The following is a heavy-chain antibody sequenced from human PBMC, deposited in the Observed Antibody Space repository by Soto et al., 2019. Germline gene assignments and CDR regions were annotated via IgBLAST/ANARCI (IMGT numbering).Heavy chain of an antibody. D-gene: IGHD1-26*01. Sequence: SVKVSFKASGFTFTSSAVQWVRQARGQRLEWIGWIVVGSGNTNYAQKFQERVTITRDMSTSTAYMELSSLRSEDTAVYYCAADVGATNYYGMDVWGQGTTVTVSS. J-gene: IGHJ6*02. CDR3: AADVGATNYYGMDV. CDR1: GFTFTSSA. CDR2: IVVGSGNT. V-gene: IGHV1-58*01.